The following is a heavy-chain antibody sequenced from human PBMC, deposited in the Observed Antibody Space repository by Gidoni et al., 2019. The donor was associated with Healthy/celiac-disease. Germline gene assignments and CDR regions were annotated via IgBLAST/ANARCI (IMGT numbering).Heavy chain of an antibody. CDR3: ARDSGMVNFDY. V-gene: IGHV3-74*01. CDR1: GFTFSRYW. Sequence: EVQLVESGGGLVRRGGSLRLTCAASGFTFSRYWIHWVRQAPGKGLVWVSRINSDGSSTSYADSVKGRFTISRDNAKNTLYLQMNSLRAEDTAVYYCARDSGMVNFDYWGQGTLVTVSS. D-gene: IGHD5-18*01. CDR2: INSDGSST. J-gene: IGHJ4*02.